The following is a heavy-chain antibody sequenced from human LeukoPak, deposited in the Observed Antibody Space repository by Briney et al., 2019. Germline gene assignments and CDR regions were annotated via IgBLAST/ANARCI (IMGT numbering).Heavy chain of an antibody. CDR1: GGSVSSYY. Sequence: SETLSLTCTVSGGSVSSYYWSWVRQPPGQGLEWVGYVYYGGTTSYSPSLKSRVTMSIDRSKNQFSLTLFSVTAADTAIYYCARDCTGGSCYPPSDAFDIWGQGTKVTVSS. J-gene: IGHJ3*02. V-gene: IGHV4-59*02. D-gene: IGHD2-15*01. CDR3: ARDCTGGSCYPPSDAFDI. CDR2: VYYGGTT.